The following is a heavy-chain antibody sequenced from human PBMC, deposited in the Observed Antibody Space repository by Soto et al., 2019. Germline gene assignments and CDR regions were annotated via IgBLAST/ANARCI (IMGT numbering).Heavy chain of an antibody. J-gene: IGHJ6*02. Sequence: GGSLRLSCAASGFTFSSYAMSWVRQAPGKGLEWVSIISFTGDSRYYADSVEDRFTITRDNSQNTLYLQMNSLRAEDTAVYYCAKKSCSSPGCPYGMDVWGQGTTVTVSS. CDR2: ISFTGDSR. V-gene: IGHV3-23*01. CDR1: GFTFSSYA. CDR3: AKKSCSSPGCPYGMDV. D-gene: IGHD2-2*01.